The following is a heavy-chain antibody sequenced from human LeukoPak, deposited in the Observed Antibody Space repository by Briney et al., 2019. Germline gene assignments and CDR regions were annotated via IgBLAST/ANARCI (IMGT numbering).Heavy chain of an antibody. CDR3: ARDEAVAGNGVYDY. J-gene: IGHJ4*02. CDR1: GFTFGMYA. D-gene: IGHD6-19*01. V-gene: IGHV3-23*01. CDR2: LSGSGGST. Sequence: GGSLRLSCAASGFTFGMYAMSWVRQAPGKGLEWVSTLSGSGGSTYYADSVKGRFTISGDESKNSLYLQMNSLRAEDTAVYYCARDEAVAGNGVYDYWGQGTLVTVSS.